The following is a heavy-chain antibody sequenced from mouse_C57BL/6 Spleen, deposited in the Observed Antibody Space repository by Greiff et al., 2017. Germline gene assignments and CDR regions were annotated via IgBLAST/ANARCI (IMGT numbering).Heavy chain of an antibody. Sequence: VMLVESEGGLVQPGSSMKLSCTASGFTFSDYYMAWVRQVPEKGLEWVANINYDGSSTYYLDSLKSRFIISRDNAKNILYLQMSSLKSEDTATYYCARETYYGGYFDVWGTGTTVTVSS. CDR2: INYDGSST. D-gene: IGHD1-1*01. V-gene: IGHV5-16*01. J-gene: IGHJ1*03. CDR3: ARETYYGGYFDV. CDR1: GFTFSDYY.